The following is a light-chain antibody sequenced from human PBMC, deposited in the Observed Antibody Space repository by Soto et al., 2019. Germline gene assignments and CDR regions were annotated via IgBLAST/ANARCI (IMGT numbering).Light chain of an antibody. V-gene: IGKV3-15*01. Sequence: EIVLTQSPGTLSLSPGERATLSCRASQSVSSNLAWYQHKPGQAPRLLIYGTTTRATGIPARFSGSGSGTEFTLTISSLQSEDFAVYYCQQYNSYSWTFGQGTKLDIK. J-gene: IGKJ1*01. CDR2: GTT. CDR3: QQYNSYSWT. CDR1: QSVSSN.